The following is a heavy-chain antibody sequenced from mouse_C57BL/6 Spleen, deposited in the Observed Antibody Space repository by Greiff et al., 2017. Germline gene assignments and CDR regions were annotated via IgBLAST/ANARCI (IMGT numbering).Heavy chain of an antibody. CDR2: IRLKSDNYAT. V-gene: IGHV6-3*01. J-gene: IGHJ1*03. CDR1: GFTFSNYW. D-gene: IGHD2-4*01. Sequence: EVQLQESGGGLVQPGGSMKLSCVASGFTFSNYWMNWVRQSPEKGLEWVAQIRLKSDNYATHYAESVKGRFTISRDDSKSSVYLQMNNLRAEDTGIYYCTIYYDYDGGYFDVWGTGTTVTVSS. CDR3: TIYYDYDGGYFDV.